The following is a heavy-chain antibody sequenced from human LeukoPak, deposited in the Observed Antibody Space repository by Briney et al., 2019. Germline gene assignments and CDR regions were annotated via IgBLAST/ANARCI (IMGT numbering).Heavy chain of an antibody. CDR3: ARENVDWFDP. V-gene: IGHV3-7*01. J-gene: IGHJ5*02. CDR2: IKQDGSEK. CDR1: GFTFSIYW. Sequence: GGSLRLSCAASGFTFSIYWMSWVRQAPGKGLEWVANIKQDGSEKYYVDSVKGRFTISRDNAKNSLYLQMNSLRAEDTAVYYCARENVDWFDPWGQGTLVTVSS.